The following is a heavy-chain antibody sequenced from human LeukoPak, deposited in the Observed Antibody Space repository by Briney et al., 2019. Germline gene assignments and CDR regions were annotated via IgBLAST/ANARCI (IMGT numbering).Heavy chain of an antibody. V-gene: IGHV4-59*01. CDR3: ARNRGGAAAGFDP. J-gene: IGHJ5*02. Sequence: SETLSLTCTVSGGSLTSYYWSWIRQPPGKGLEWIGHMSYSGSTNYNPSLKSRVTISLDTPKNQFSLKLSSVTAADTAVYYCARNRGGAAAGFDPWGQGTLVTVSS. D-gene: IGHD6-13*01. CDR1: GGSLTSYY. CDR2: MSYSGST.